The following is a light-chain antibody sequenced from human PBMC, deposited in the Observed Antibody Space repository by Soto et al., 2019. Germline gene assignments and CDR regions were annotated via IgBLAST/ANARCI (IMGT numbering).Light chain of an antibody. Sequence: EIVMTQSPATLSVAPGERATLSCRASQSVNSNLVWYQQKPGQPPRLLMYAASTRAAGTPARFSGSGSGTDFTLTISSLQSEDFAVYYCQQRSNWPRTFGPGTKVDIK. CDR3: QQRSNWPRT. J-gene: IGKJ3*01. V-gene: IGKV3-15*01. CDR1: QSVNSN. CDR2: AAS.